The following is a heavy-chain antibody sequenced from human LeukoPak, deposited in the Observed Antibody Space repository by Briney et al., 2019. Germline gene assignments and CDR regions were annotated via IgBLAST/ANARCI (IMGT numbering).Heavy chain of an antibody. CDR1: GLTFYDYA. D-gene: IGHD3-10*01. CDR3: AAGAGITRY. V-gene: IGHV3-9*01. Sequence: GRSLRLSCAASGLTFYDYAMHWVRQAPGKGLEWVSGITWNSGSIAYADSVKGRSTISRDNAKNSLYLQVNSLRSEDTALYYCAAGAGITRYWGQGTLVTVSS. CDR2: ITWNSGSI. J-gene: IGHJ4*02.